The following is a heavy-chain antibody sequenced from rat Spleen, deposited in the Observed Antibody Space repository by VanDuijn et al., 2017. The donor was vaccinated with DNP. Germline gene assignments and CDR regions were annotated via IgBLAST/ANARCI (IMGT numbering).Heavy chain of an antibody. Sequence: QVQLKESGPGLVQPSQTLSLTCTVSGLSLTTYHISWVRQPPGKGLEWIAAISSGGSTYYNSALKSRLSISRDTSKSQVFLKMNSLQTEDTAMYFCARSMGAWGQGVMVTVSS. CDR1: GLSLTTYH. J-gene: IGHJ2*01. D-gene: IGHD1-7*01. CDR2: ISSGGST. V-gene: IGHV2-6*01. CDR3: ARSMGA.